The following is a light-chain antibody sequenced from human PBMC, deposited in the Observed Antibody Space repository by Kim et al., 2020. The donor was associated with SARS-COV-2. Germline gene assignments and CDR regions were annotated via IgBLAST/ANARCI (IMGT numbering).Light chain of an antibody. V-gene: IGKV1-16*01. J-gene: IGKJ1*01. CDR3: QQYNTYGWT. Sequence: DVQMTQSPSSLSASIGDRVTITCRASQGINGFLAWFQQKPGKAPTSLIYATSRLHSGVPSRFSGSVSGTDFTLTSSTLQPEDFATYYCQQYNTYGWTVGQGTKVDIK. CDR1: QGINGF. CDR2: ATS.